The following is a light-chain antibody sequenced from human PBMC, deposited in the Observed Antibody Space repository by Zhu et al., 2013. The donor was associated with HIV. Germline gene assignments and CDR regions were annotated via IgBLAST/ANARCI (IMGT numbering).Light chain of an antibody. Sequence: EIVLTQSPGTLSLSPGERATLSCRASESISRNSAWYQQKAGQPPRLLIFGASTRATGIPDRFSGSGSRTDFTLTISRLEPEDFAVFYCQHYGTSLTFGGGTKVEIK. CDR2: GAS. CDR1: ESISRN. V-gene: IGKV3-20*01. J-gene: IGKJ4*01. CDR3: QHYGTSLT.